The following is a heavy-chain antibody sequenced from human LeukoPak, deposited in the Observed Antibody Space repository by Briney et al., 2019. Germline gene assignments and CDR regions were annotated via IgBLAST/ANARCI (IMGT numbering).Heavy chain of an antibody. D-gene: IGHD3-16*02. CDR3: ARRHPSYYVDY. CDR2: IYYSGST. Sequence: SETLSLTCTVSGGSISSSSYYWGWIRQPPGKGLEWIGSIYYSGSTYYNPSLKSRVTISVDTSKNQFSLKLSSVTAADTAVYYCARRHPSYYVDYWGQGTLVTVSS. CDR1: GGSISSSSYY. J-gene: IGHJ4*02. V-gene: IGHV4-39*01.